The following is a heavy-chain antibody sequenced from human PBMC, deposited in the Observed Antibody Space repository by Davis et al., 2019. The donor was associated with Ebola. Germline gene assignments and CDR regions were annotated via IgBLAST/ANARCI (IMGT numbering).Heavy chain of an antibody. Sequence: SVKVSCKASGGTFSSYAISWVRQAPGQGLEWMGGIIPIFGTANYAQKFQGRVTITADKSTSTAYMELSSLRSEDTAVYYCARGGYCSGGSCKDYYYYGMDVWGQGTTVTVSS. CDR2: IIPIFGTA. CDR3: ARGGYCSGGSCKDYYYYGMDV. CDR1: GGTFSSYA. V-gene: IGHV1-69*06. J-gene: IGHJ6*02. D-gene: IGHD2-15*01.